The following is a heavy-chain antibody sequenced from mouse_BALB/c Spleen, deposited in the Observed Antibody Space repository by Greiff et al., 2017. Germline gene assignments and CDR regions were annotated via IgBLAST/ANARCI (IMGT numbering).Heavy chain of an antibody. D-gene: IGHD2-3*01. J-gene: IGHJ4*01. CDR3: ASPYDGYPYAMDY. V-gene: IGHV5-17*02. Sequence: EVQLQESGGGLVQPGGSRKLSCAASGFTFSSFGMHWVRQAPEKGLEWVAYISSGSSTIYYADTVKGRFTISRDNPKNTLFLQMTSLRSEDTAMYYCASPYDGYPYAMDYWGQGTSVTVSS. CDR1: GFTFSSFG. CDR2: ISSGSSTI.